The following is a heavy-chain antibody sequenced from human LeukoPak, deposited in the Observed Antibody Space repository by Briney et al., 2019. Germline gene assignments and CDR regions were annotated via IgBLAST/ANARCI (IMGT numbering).Heavy chain of an antibody. D-gene: IGHD1-26*01. CDR3: ASAHSSGSYYSWTH. Sequence: WETLSLACSVSGGSISSYYWSWIRQPPGKGLEWIGYIYYSGNTNYTPSLKSRVTISVDTSKTQFSLKLSSVTAADTAVYSCASAHSSGSYYSWTHWGQGTLVTVSS. CDR2: IYYSGNT. V-gene: IGHV4-59*01. J-gene: IGHJ4*02. CDR1: GGSISSYY.